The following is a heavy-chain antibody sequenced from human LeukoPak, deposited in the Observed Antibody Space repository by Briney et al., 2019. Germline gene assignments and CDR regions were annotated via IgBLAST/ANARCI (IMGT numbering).Heavy chain of an antibody. CDR1: GFTVSSNY. CDR3: AKDYCSSTTCYYNY. V-gene: IGHV3-9*01. CDR2: ISWNSGNI. J-gene: IGHJ4*02. Sequence: PGGSLRLSCAASGFTVSSNYMSWVRQAPGKGLEWVSGISWNSGNIGYADSVKGRFTISRDNAKNSLFLQMNSLRAEDTALYYCAKDYCSSTTCYYNYWGQGTLVTVSS. D-gene: IGHD2-2*01.